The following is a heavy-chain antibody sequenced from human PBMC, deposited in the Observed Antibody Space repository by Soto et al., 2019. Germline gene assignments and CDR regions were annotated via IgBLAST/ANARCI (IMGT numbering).Heavy chain of an antibody. Sequence: SETLSLTCTVSGGSISSGGYYWSWIRQHPGKGLEWIGYIYHSGYTLYNPSLKGRVTISVDKSKNHFSLNLTSVTAADTAVYYCARDQLEGNWFDPWGQGTLVTVSS. V-gene: IGHV4-30-2*01. CDR1: GGSISSGGYY. D-gene: IGHD1-1*01. J-gene: IGHJ5*02. CDR3: ARDQLEGNWFDP. CDR2: IYHSGYT.